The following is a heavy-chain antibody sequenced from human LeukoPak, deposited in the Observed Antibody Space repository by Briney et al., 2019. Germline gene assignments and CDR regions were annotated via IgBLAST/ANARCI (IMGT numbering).Heavy chain of an antibody. CDR3: AKTHGPYCSGGSCLDYYYYMDV. D-gene: IGHD2-15*01. J-gene: IGHJ6*03. CDR1: GFTFSDYY. Sequence: PGGSLRLSCAASGFTFSDYYMSWIRQAPGKGLEWVSYISSSGSTIYYADSVKGRFTISRDNSKNTLYLQMNSLRPEDTAVYFCAKTHGPYCSGGSCLDYYYYMDVWGKGTTVTVSS. V-gene: IGHV3-11*01. CDR2: ISSSGSTI.